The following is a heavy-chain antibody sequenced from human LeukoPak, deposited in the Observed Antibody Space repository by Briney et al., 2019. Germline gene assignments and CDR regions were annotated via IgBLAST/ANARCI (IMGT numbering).Heavy chain of an antibody. CDR2: ISYDGSNK. CDR3: ARDLRSSGYYDFQH. CDR1: GFTFSSYA. Sequence: PGGSLRLSCAASGFTFSSYAMHWVRQAPGKGLEWVAVISYDGSNKYYADSAKGRFTISRDNSKNTLYLQMNSLRAEDTAVYYCARDLRSSGYYDFQHWGQGTLVTVSS. D-gene: IGHD3-22*01. J-gene: IGHJ1*01. V-gene: IGHV3-30-3*01.